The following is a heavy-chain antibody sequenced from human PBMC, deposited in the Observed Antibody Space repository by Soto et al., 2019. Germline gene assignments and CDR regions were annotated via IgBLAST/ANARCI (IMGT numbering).Heavy chain of an antibody. Sequence: QDQLVQSGAEVKKPGASVTVSCKASGYSFTNYGMSWVRQAPGQGLEWMGWISGSNGDTHHAQNSPGRVTMTTDTLTNTAYMQLRSLRSDDTAVYYCARCYCSVGSCFSCWHFDLWGRGSLVTVSS. CDR2: ISGSNGDT. D-gene: IGHD2-15*01. J-gene: IGHJ2*01. CDR3: ARCYCSVGSCFSCWHFDL. CDR1: GYSFTNYG. V-gene: IGHV1-18*01.